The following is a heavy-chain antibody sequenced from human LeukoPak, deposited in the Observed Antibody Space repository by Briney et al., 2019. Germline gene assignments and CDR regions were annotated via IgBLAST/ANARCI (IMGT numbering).Heavy chain of an antibody. CDR1: GGTLSSYA. J-gene: IGHJ3*02. V-gene: IGHV1-69*13. CDR3: ATDRGYVEEAFDI. CDR2: IIPIFGTA. Sequence: SGKVSCKASGGTLSSYAISWVRQAPGQGLEWMGGIIPIFGTANYAQKFQGRVTITADESTSTAYMELSSLRSEDTAVYYCATDRGYVEEAFDIWGQGTMVTVSS. D-gene: IGHD6-25*01.